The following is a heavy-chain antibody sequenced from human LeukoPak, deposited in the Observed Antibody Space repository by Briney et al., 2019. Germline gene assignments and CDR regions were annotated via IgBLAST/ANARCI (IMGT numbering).Heavy chain of an antibody. CDR1: GFTFSSYG. V-gene: IGHV3-30*18. CDR3: AKDRGSGYDLYYFDY. Sequence: GGSLRLSCAASGFTFSSYGMHWVRQAPGKGLEWVAVISYDGSNKYYADSVKGRFTISRDNSKNTLYLQMNSLRAEDMAVYYCAKDRGSGYDLYYFDYWGQGTLVTVSS. J-gene: IGHJ4*02. CDR2: ISYDGSNK. D-gene: IGHD5-12*01.